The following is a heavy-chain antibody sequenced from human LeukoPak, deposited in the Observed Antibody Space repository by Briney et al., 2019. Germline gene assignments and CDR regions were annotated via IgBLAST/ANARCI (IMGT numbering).Heavy chain of an antibody. CDR3: ARDRFLEWYSFDP. CDR1: GYSISSGYY. Sequence: SETLSLTCIVSGYSISSGYYWGWIRQPPGKGLEWIGRIYTSGSTNYNPSLKSRVTMSVDTSKNQFSLKLSSVTAADTAVYYCARDRFLEWYSFDPWGQGTLVTVSS. J-gene: IGHJ5*02. D-gene: IGHD3-3*01. V-gene: IGHV4-38-2*02. CDR2: IYTSGST.